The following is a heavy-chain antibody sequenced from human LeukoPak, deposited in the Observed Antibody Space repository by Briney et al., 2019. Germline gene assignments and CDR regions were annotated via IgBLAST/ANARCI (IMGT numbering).Heavy chain of an antibody. D-gene: IGHD2-21*02. Sequence: SETLSLTCTVSGGSISSSSYYWGWIRQPPGKGLEWIGSIYYSGSTYYNPSLKSRVTRSVDTSKNQFSLKLSSVTAAATAVYSCARKGDPGGDFDYWGQGTLVTVSS. CDR2: IYYSGST. CDR3: ARKGDPGGDFDY. J-gene: IGHJ4*02. CDR1: GGSISSSSYY. V-gene: IGHV4-39*07.